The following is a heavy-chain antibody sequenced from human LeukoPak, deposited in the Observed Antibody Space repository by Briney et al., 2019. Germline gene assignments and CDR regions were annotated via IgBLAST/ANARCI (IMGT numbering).Heavy chain of an antibody. J-gene: IGHJ4*02. CDR1: GFSFSTYW. CDR2: IKEDGSEK. Sequence: GGSLRLSCAASGFSFSTYWMSWVRQAPGKGLEWVANIKEDGSEKEYVDSVKGRFTFSRDNAKNSLYLQMNSLRAEDTAVYYCAREVKDWGQGTLVTVSS. V-gene: IGHV3-7*01. CDR3: AREVKD.